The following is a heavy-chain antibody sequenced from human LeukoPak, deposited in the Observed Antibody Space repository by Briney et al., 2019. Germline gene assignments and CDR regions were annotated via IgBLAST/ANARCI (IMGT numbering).Heavy chain of an antibody. CDR3: AKDREGTIADYFDY. J-gene: IGHJ4*02. CDR2: ISGSGGST. D-gene: IGHD1-7*01. V-gene: IGHV3-23*01. Sequence: GGSLRLSCEASGFTFSSYAMHWVRQAPGKGLEWVSSISGSGGSTYYADSVKGRFTISRDNSKNTLYLQMNSLRGEDTAVYYCAKDREGTIADYFDYWGQGTLVTVSS. CDR1: GFTFSSYA.